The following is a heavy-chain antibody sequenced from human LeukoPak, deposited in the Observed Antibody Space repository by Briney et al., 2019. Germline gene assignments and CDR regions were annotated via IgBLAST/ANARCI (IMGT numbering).Heavy chain of an antibody. V-gene: IGHV1-18*01. J-gene: IGHJ3*02. D-gene: IGHD4-11*01. CDR2: ISAYNGNT. Sequence: ASVKVSCKASGYTFTSYGISWVRQAPGQELEWMGWISAYNGNTNYAQKLQGRVTMTTDTSTSTAYMELRSLRSDDTAVYYCARGYSNFGGYDAFDIWGQGTMVTVSS. CDR1: GYTFTSYG. CDR3: ARGYSNFGGYDAFDI.